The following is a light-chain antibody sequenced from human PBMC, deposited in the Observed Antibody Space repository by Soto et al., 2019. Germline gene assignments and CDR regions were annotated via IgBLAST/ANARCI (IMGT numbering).Light chain of an antibody. CDR3: ASWDGRLNGWV. V-gene: IGLV1-44*01. J-gene: IGLJ3*02. CDR2: NKD. CDR1: NSNIGSNT. Sequence: QSVLTQAPSASGTPGQRVTISCSGSNSNIGSNTVSWYQQVPGTAPKVLIYNKDQRPSGVPDRLSGSKSGTAASLAIGGLQSEDEADYYCASWDGRLNGWVFGGGTKLTVL.